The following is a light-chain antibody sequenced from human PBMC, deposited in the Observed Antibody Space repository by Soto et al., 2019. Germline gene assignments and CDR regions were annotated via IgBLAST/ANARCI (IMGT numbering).Light chain of an antibody. CDR3: QQAKNFTWT. J-gene: IGKJ1*01. CDR1: QGISTS. CDR2: AAS. V-gene: IGKV1-12*01. Sequence: DIQMTQAPFSVSASVGDRVTITCRASQGISTSLAWYQQKPGKAPKLLIYAASSLQSGVPSRFSGTGSGTEFTLTISSLQPEDFATYYCQQAKNFTWTFGQGTKVEVK.